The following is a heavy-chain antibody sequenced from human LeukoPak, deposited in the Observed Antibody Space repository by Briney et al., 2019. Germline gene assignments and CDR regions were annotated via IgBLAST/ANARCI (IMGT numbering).Heavy chain of an antibody. J-gene: IGHJ5*02. D-gene: IGHD2-15*01. Sequence: SETLSLTCTVSGGSISSSRDFWGWIRQPPGKGLEWIGSIYYSGSTYYNPSLKSRVTISVDTSKKQFSLKLNSVTAADTAVYYCARHPKGYFSRFDPWGQGTLVTVSS. V-gene: IGHV4-39*01. CDR2: IYYSGST. CDR1: GGSISSSRDF. CDR3: ARHPKGYFSRFDP.